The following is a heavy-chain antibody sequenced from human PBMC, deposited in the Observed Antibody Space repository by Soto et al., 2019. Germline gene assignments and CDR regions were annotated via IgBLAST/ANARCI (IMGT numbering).Heavy chain of an antibody. CDR1: GFTFSSYS. CDR3: ARGGVTTLEFDY. J-gene: IGHJ4*02. D-gene: IGHD4-4*01. Sequence: EVQLVESGGGLVKPGGSLRLSCAASGFTFSSYSMNWVRQAPGKGLEWVSSISSSSSYIYYADSVKGRFTISRDNAKNSLYLQMNSLRAEDTAVYYCARGGVTTLEFDYWGQGTLVTVSS. V-gene: IGHV3-21*01. CDR2: ISSSSSYI.